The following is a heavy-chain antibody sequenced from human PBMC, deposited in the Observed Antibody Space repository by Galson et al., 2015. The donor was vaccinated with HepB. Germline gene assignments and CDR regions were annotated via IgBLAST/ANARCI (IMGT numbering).Heavy chain of an antibody. Sequence: ETLSVACGVYGGSFSGYQWSWLRRPPGQEPERVWEINYKGSTSYSPSHKSRVRISADTSKNQFSRELTSVTAAVTAVYFCARGLRGGLGGRLELWGPGALVTVSS. D-gene: IGHD3-16*01. V-gene: IGHV4-34*01. CDR2: INYKGST. CDR1: GGSFSGYQ. CDR3: ARGLRGGLGGRLEL. J-gene: IGHJ5*02.